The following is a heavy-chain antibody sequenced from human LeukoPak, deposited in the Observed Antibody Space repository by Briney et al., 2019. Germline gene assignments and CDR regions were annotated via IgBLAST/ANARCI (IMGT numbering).Heavy chain of an antibody. CDR2: IYYSGST. V-gene: IGHV4-39*01. D-gene: IGHD6-13*01. CDR3: ARHGIAAADY. CDR1: GGSISSSSYY. Sequence: SETLSLTCTVSGGSISSSSYYWGWIRQPPGKGLEWIGSIYYSGSTYYNPSLKSRATISVDTSKNQFSLKLSSVTAADTAVYYCARHGIAAADYWGQGTLVTVSS. J-gene: IGHJ4*02.